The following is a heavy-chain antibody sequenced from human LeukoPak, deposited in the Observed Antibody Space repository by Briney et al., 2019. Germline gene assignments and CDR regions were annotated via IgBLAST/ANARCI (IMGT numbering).Heavy chain of an antibody. D-gene: IGHD3-3*01. J-gene: IGHJ4*02. Sequence: SETLSLTCAVYGGSFSGYYWGWVRQPPGKGLEWIGEMNHVGSTNYNPSLKSRVTISVDTSKNQFSLKLSSVTAADTAVYYCTRGLSFRSGYFDNWGRGTLVTVSS. V-gene: IGHV4-34*01. CDR3: TRGLSFRSGYFDN. CDR1: GGSFSGYY. CDR2: MNHVGST.